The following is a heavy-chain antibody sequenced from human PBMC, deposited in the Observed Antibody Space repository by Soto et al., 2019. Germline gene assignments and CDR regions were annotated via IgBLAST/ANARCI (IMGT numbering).Heavy chain of an antibody. D-gene: IGHD2-15*01. CDR3: TTNPWLGYWGGDSCYGIDD. CDR2: IKSRNAGGTA. CDR1: GFGFTWAW. V-gene: IGHV3-15*07. Sequence: EVQLVESGGGLVEPGGSLRLSCVTSGFGFTWAWMNWVRQAPGKGLEWVGRIKSRNAGGTADYAAAVKGRFTISRDDSKDTLFLQMNSLKTEDSGVYYCTTNPWLGYWGGDSCYGIDDWGPGTLVTVSS. J-gene: IGHJ4*02.